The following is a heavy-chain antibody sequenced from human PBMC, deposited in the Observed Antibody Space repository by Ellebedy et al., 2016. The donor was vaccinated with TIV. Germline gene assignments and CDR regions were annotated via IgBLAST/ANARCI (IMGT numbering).Heavy chain of an antibody. Sequence: GESLKISCAASGFSVSHNFMTWVRQAPGKGLVWVSLIYSGGSTSYADSVKGRFTISRDNSRNTLYLQMNSLRAEDTAVYYCARKTDTTGSGDYWGQGTLVTVSS. J-gene: IGHJ4*02. V-gene: IGHV3-53*01. D-gene: IGHD1-1*01. CDR2: IYSGGST. CDR3: ARKTDTTGSGDY. CDR1: GFSVSHNF.